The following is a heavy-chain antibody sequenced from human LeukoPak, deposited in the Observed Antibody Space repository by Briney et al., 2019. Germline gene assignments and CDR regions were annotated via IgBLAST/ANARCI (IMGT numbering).Heavy chain of an antibody. V-gene: IGHV3-21*06. Sequence: GGSLRLSCTVSGFTFSSFSMNWVRQAPGKGLEWVSSITSSGSYIYYADSMKGRFTISRANAKNSLYLQMNSLRAEDTAVYYCVRGSYGDAFDIWGQGAKVPVSS. CDR1: GFTFSSFS. D-gene: IGHD2-2*01. J-gene: IGHJ3*02. CDR2: ITSSGSYI. CDR3: VRGSYGDAFDI.